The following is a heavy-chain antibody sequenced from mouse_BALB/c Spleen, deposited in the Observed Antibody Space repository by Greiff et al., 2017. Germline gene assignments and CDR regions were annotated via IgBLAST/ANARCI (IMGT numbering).Heavy chain of an antibody. D-gene: IGHD1-1*01. CDR1: GYTFSSYW. CDR3: TRENTTVVAFDY. J-gene: IGHJ2*01. V-gene: IGHV1-9*01. CDR2: ILPGSGST. Sequence: VQLQQSGAELMKPGASVKISCKATGYTFSSYWIEWVKQRPGHGLEWIGEILPGSGSTNYNEKFKGKATFTADTSSNTAYMQLSSLTSEDSAVYYCTRENTTVVAFDYWGQGTTLTVSS.